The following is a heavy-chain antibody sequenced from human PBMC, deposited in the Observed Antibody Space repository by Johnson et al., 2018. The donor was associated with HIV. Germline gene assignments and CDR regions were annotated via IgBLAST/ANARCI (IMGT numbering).Heavy chain of an antibody. Sequence: QLVESGGVVVQPGGSLRLSCAASGFTFDDYTMHWVRQAPGKGLEWVSLISWDGGSTYYADSVKGRFTISRDNSKNSLYLQMNSLRAEDTAVYYCARVLGGGITGTTGDAFDIWGQGTMVTVSS. CDR3: ARVLGGGITGTTGDAFDI. CDR1: GFTFDDYT. V-gene: IGHV3-43*01. J-gene: IGHJ3*02. D-gene: IGHD1-7*01. CDR2: ISWDGGST.